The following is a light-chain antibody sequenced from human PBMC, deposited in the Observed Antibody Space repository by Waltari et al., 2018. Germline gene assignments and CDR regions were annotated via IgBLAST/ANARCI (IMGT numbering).Light chain of an antibody. CDR1: SSDVGGYNY. CDR2: DVS. CDR3: CSFTSRSTWV. J-gene: IGLJ3*02. V-gene: IGLV2-14*03. Sequence: QSALTQPASVSGSPGQSITISCTGTSSDVGGYNYVSWYQQHPGKVPKLLIFDVSDRASGVSNRFSGSKSGNTASLTISGLQAEDEAQYYCCSFTSRSTWVFGGGTKLTVL.